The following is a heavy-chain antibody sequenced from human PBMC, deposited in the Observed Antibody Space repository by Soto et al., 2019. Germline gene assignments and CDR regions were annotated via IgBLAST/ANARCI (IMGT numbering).Heavy chain of an antibody. CDR1: GFTFSSYG. Sequence: GGSLRLSCAASGFTFSSYGMHWVRQAPGKGLEWVAVIWYDGSNKYYADSVKGRFTISRDNSKNTLYLRMNSLRAEDTAVYYCARRGYSYGYDYYYYGMDVWGQGTTVTVSS. V-gene: IGHV3-33*01. D-gene: IGHD5-18*01. CDR3: ARRGYSYGYDYYYYGMDV. CDR2: IWYDGSNK. J-gene: IGHJ6*02.